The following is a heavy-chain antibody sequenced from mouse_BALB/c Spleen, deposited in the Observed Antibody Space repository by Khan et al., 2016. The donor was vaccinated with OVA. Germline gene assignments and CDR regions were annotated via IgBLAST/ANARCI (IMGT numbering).Heavy chain of an antibody. J-gene: IGHJ2*01. V-gene: IGHV2-9*02. D-gene: IGHD1-3*01. CDR1: GFSLTSYG. Sequence: QVQLKQSGPGLVAPSQSLSITCTVSGFSLTSYGLHWVRQPPGKGLEWLGVIWAGGSTNYYSALMSRVSISKDNSKSQIILKMNRLQTDDAAMYYCARLEDIWGQGTTLTVSS. CDR3: ARLEDI. CDR2: IWAGGST.